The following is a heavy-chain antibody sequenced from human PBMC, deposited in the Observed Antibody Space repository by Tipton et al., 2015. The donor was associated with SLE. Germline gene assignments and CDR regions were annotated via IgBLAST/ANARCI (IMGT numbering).Heavy chain of an antibody. J-gene: IGHJ4*02. Sequence: TLSLTCTVSGGSISSYYWSWIRQPPGKGLEWIGYIYYSGSTNYNPSLKSRVTISVDTSKNQFSLKLSSVTAADTAVYYCARDGYSYPFDYWGQGTPVTVSS. CDR2: IYYSGST. CDR3: ARDGYSYPFDY. V-gene: IGHV4-59*01. CDR1: GGSISSYY. D-gene: IGHD5-18*01.